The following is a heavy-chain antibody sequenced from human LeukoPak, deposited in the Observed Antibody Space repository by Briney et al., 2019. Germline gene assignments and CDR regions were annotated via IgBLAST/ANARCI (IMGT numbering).Heavy chain of an antibody. CDR3: AKGDYDFWSGYLVY. CDR1: GFTFSSYA. Sequence: PGGSLRLSCAASGFTFSSYAMSWVRQAPGKGLEWVSAISGSGGSTYYADSVKGRFTISRDNSKNTLYLQMNSLRAEDTAVYYFAKGDYDFWSGYLVYWGQGTLVTVSS. D-gene: IGHD3-3*01. J-gene: IGHJ4*02. V-gene: IGHV3-23*01. CDR2: ISGSGGST.